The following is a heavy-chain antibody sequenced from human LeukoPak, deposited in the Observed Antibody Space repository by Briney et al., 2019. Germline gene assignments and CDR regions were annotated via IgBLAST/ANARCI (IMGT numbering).Heavy chain of an antibody. CDR2: ISGIGAST. CDR1: GFPLSCYV. V-gene: IGHV3-23*01. J-gene: IGHJ4*02. Sequence: GGSLRLSCAVSGFPLSCYVMSWVRQAPAKGVEWVSAISGIGASTYYADSVKGCFTMSRDNSKNTLYLQINSLRAEDTAVYYCAKDRRGSSSGSQGYWGQGTLVTVSS. D-gene: IGHD5-18*01. CDR3: AKDRRGSSSGSQGY.